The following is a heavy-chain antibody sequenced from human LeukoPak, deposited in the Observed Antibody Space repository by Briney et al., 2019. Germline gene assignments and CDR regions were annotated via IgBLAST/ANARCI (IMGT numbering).Heavy chain of an antibody. D-gene: IGHD4-23*01. CDR1: GGSFSGYY. J-gene: IGHJ4*02. CDR2: INHSGST. Sequence: PSETLSLTCAVYGGSFSGYYWSWIRQPPGKGLEWIGEINHSGSTNYNLSLKSRVTISVDTSKNQFSLKLSSVTAADTAVYYCARGPDDLYYGGHFDYWGQGTLVTVSS. CDR3: ARGPDDLYYGGHFDY. V-gene: IGHV4-34*01.